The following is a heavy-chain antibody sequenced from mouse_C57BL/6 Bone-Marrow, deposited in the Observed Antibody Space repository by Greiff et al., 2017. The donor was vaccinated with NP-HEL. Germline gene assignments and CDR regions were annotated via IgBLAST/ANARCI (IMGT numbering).Heavy chain of an antibody. CDR3: ARDSASSSFAY. CDR1: GYTFTSYG. D-gene: IGHD1-1*01. CDR2: IYPRSGNT. V-gene: IGHV1-81*01. Sequence: VQLQQSGAELARPGASVKLSCKASGYTFTSYGISWVKQRTGQGLEWIGEIYPRSGNTYYNEKFKGKATLTADKSSSTAYMELRSLTSEDSAVYFCARDSASSSFAYCGQGTLVTVSA. J-gene: IGHJ3*01.